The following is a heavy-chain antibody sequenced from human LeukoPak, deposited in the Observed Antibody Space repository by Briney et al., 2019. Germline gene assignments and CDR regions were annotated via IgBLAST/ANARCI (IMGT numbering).Heavy chain of an antibody. V-gene: IGHV4-31*03. CDR3: ARGSCTSSSCFARHWFDH. CDR1: GGSISSGGYY. D-gene: IGHD2-2*01. CDR2: IYYSGNT. Sequence: SQTLSLTCTVSGGSISSGGYYWSWIRQHPGKGLEWIGYIYYSGNTYYNPSLKSRVTISVATSTTQFSLKLSSVTAADTAVYYCARGSCTSSSCFARHWFDHWGQGTLVTVSS. J-gene: IGHJ5*02.